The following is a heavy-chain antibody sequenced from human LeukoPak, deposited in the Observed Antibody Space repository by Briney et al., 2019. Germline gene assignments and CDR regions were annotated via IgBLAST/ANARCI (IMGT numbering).Heavy chain of an antibody. CDR1: GYTFTGYY. Sequence: ASVKVSCKASGYTFTGYYMHWVRQAPGQGLEWMGWINPNSGGTNYAQKFQGRVTMTRDTSISTAYMELSRLRSGDTAVYYCARGLYSGSYSPKGGNWFDPWGQGTLVTVSS. CDR3: ARGLYSGSYSPKGGNWFDP. J-gene: IGHJ5*02. D-gene: IGHD1-26*01. CDR2: INPNSGGT. V-gene: IGHV1-2*02.